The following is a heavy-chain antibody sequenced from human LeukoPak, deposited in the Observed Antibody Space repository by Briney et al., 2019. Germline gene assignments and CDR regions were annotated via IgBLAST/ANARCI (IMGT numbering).Heavy chain of an antibody. CDR1: GFIFSNCG. V-gene: IGHV3-30*03. CDR2: ISYDGSNK. J-gene: IGHJ4*02. D-gene: IGHD2-2*01. CDR3: ARGSCSSSSCYPLDY. Sequence: GGSLRLSCAASGFIFSNCGMHWVRQAPGKGLEWVAVISYDGSNKYYADSVKGRFTISRDNSKNTLYLQMNSLRAEDTAVYYCARGSCSSSSCYPLDYWGQGTLVTVSS.